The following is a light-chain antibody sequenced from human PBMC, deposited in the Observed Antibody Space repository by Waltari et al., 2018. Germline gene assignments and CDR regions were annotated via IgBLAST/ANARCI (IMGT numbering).Light chain of an antibody. V-gene: IGKV1-39*01. CDR3: QQSYSTPRFT. J-gene: IGKJ3*01. Sequence: QMTQSPSSLSASVGDRVTITCRASQSISSYLNWYQQKPGKAPKLLIYAASSLKSGVPSRFSGSGSGTDFTLTISSLQPEDFATYYCQQSYSTPRFTFGPGTKVDIK. CDR1: QSISSY. CDR2: AAS.